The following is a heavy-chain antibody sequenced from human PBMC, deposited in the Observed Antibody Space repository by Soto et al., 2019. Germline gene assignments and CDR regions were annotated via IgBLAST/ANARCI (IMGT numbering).Heavy chain of an antibody. V-gene: IGHV3-48*01. J-gene: IGHJ4*02. CDR1: GFTFSTYS. Sequence: PEGSLRLSCSASGFTFSTYSMNWLRQAQGKVLEWVSYISSSSSTIFYTDSVKGRFTVSRDNAKNSLYLQMNILRAEDTAVYYCARPPYYYDSSGPPAYWGQGT. CDR3: ARPPYYYDSSGPPAY. CDR2: ISSSSSTI. D-gene: IGHD3-22*01.